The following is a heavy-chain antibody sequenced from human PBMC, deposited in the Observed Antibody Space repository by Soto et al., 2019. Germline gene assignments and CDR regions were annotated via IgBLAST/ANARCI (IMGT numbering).Heavy chain of an antibody. CDR3: ARGTPITYWYFDL. V-gene: IGHV1-2*04. J-gene: IGHJ2*01. D-gene: IGHD5-12*01. CDR1: GYTFTGYY. CDR2: INPNSGGT. Sequence: QVQLVQSGAEVKKPGASVKVSCKASGYTFTGYYMHWVRQAPGQGLEWMGWINPNSGGTNYAQKVQCWVTMSRDTSISTAYMELSRLRSDDTAVYYCARGTPITYWYFDLWGRGTLVTVSS.